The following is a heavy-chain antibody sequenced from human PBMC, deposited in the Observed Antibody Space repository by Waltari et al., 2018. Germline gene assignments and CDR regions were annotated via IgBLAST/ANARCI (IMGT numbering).Heavy chain of an antibody. D-gene: IGHD3-10*01. Sequence: QLQLQESGPGLVKPSETLSLTCSVSGGSITNLEYYWAWFRQPPRKGPEWIGSIYYSGSTYYNPSLKSRVTLSVDTSKNQFSLMLESVTAADTAVYFCAREGLNRSYYLFDQWGQGTLVTVSS. CDR1: GGSITNLEYY. V-gene: IGHV4-39*07. CDR2: IYYSGST. CDR3: AREGLNRSYYLFDQ. J-gene: IGHJ4*02.